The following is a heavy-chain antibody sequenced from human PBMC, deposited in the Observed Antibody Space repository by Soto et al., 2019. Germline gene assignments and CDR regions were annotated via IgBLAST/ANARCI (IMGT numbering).Heavy chain of an antibody. CDR2: MYWDDDK. V-gene: IGHV2-5*02. CDR3: APRVLRTVFGLVTTTAIYFDF. J-gene: IGHJ4*02. Sequence: QITLNESGPTVVRPTETLTLPCRFSGFSLTTTGVGVGWIRQSPGKAPEWLALMYWDDDKRYSASPKSRLTITKDNSKNQVVLTVSDLDPTDTATYYCAPRVLRTVFGLVTTTAIYFDFWGQGTTVAVSS. CDR1: GFSLTTTGVG. D-gene: IGHD3-3*01.